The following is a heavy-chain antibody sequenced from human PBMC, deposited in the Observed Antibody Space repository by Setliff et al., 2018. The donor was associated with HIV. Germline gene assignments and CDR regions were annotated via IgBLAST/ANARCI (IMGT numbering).Heavy chain of an antibody. J-gene: IGHJ4*02. CDR1: DGSFSGYY. V-gene: IGHV4-34*01. CDR2: ITHSGST. Sequence: LSLTCAVYDGSFSGYYWMWIRQSPGKGLEWIGEITHSGSTNYNPSLKSRVTISVDTSKNQFSLKMSSVTAADTAVYYCARDDYYDSTGYEGASFWGRGTLVTVSS. D-gene: IGHD3-22*01. CDR3: ARDDYYDSTGYEGASF.